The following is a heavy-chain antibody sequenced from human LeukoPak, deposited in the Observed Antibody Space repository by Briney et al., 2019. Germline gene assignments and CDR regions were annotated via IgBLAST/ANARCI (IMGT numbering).Heavy chain of an antibody. CDR2: ISSSGSTI. D-gene: IGHD2/OR15-2a*01. CDR3: ARDPGLIRAIDY. Sequence: PGGSLRLSCAASGFTFSSYEMNWVRQAPGKGLEWVSYISSSGSTIYYADSVKGRFTISRDNAKNTLYLQMNSLRAEDTAVYYCARDPGLIRAIDYWGQGTLVTVSS. V-gene: IGHV3-48*03. CDR1: GFTFSSYE. J-gene: IGHJ4*02.